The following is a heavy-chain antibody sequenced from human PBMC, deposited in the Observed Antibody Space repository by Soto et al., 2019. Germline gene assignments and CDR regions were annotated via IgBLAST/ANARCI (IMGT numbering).Heavy chain of an antibody. V-gene: IGHV6-1*01. CDR2: TYFRSKWYN. J-gene: IGHJ5*02. D-gene: IGHD5-12*01. CDR3: AKGDNLGPKTGYAFDP. CDR1: GDSVSSNTAS. Sequence: TLSLPGAISGDSVSSNTASWNLIRQSPSRGLEWLGRTYFRSKWYNDYAVSVKSRIIINPDTSNNQFSLQLNSVTPEDTAVYFCAKGDNLGPKTGYAFDPWGQGIMVTVSS.